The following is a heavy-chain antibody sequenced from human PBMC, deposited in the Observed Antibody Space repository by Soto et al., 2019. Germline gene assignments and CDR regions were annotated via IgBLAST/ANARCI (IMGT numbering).Heavy chain of an antibody. CDR1: GFTFNTYA. CDR2: ISSSSTYI. D-gene: IGHD2-21*02. Sequence: EVQLVESGGGLVQPGGSLRLACAASGFTFNTYAMNWVRQAPGKGLEWVSCISSSSTYIYYADSVKGRFTISRDNAKNLLYRQMNSLRADDTAIYYCARDFGDSKGSYYYYGMDVWGQGTTVPVSS. V-gene: IGHV3-21*01. J-gene: IGHJ6*02. CDR3: ARDFGDSKGSYYYYGMDV.